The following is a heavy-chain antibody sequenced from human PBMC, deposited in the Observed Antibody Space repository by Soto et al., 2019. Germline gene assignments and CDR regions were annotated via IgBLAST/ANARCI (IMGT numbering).Heavy chain of an antibody. Sequence: VKVSCKASGYTFTNYGISWVRQAPGQGLEWMGWISGDNGNTDYAQNLQDRVTMTTDTYTSTAYMELRSLRPDDTAVYSCAREGPPQYSDSRMDVWGKGTTVTVS. CDR2: ISGDNGNT. D-gene: IGHD3-3*01. J-gene: IGHJ6*03. CDR3: AREGPPQYSDSRMDV. CDR1: GYTFTNYG. V-gene: IGHV1-18*01.